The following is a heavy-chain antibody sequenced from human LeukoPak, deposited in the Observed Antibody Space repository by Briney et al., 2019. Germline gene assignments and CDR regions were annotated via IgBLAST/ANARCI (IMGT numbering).Heavy chain of an antibody. Sequence: ASVKVSCKASGYTFTGYYMHWVRQAPGQGLEWMGWINPNSGGTNYAQKFQGRVTMTRDTSISTAYMELSRLRSDDTAVYYCARDSSGWLYYLDYWGQGTLVTVSS. J-gene: IGHJ4*02. D-gene: IGHD6-19*01. V-gene: IGHV1-2*02. CDR3: ARDSSGWLYYLDY. CDR2: INPNSGGT. CDR1: GYTFTGYY.